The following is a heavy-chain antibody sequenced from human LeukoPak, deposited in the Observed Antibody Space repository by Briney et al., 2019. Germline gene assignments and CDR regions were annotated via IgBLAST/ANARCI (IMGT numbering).Heavy chain of an antibody. J-gene: IGHJ4*02. CDR1: GFTFSSYG. CDR3: ARGGTGSSWYPMTIDY. V-gene: IGHV3-7*01. CDR2: IKPDVSEI. D-gene: IGHD6-13*01. Sequence: GGSLRLSCAASGFTFSSYGMHWVRQAPGKGLEWVANIKPDVSEIYYVDSVKGRFTISRDNAKNYLYLQMNSLRAEDTAVYYCARGGTGSSWYPMTIDYWGQGTLVTVSS.